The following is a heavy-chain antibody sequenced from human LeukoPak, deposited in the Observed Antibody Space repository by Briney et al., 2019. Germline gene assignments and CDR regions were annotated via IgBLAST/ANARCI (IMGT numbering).Heavy chain of an antibody. J-gene: IGHJ3*02. CDR1: GFTFRSYW. Sequence: PGGSLRLSCAPSGFTFRSYWMHWVRQAPGKGLVWVSRINSDGSSTSYADSVKGRFTISRDNAKNTLYLQMNSLRAEDTAVYHCARDRGGSVFDILGQGTMVTVSS. CDR2: INSDGSST. V-gene: IGHV3-74*01. CDR3: ARDRGGSVFDI. D-gene: IGHD3-10*01.